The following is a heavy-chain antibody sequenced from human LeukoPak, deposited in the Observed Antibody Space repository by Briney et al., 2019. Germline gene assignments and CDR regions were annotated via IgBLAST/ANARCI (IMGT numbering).Heavy chain of an antibody. J-gene: IGHJ4*02. D-gene: IGHD6-13*01. Sequence: GESLKISCRGSGYSFTNYWIGWVRQMPGKGLELMGIIYPGDSGTTYSPSFQGLVTISADKSISTAYLQWSSLKASDTAMYYCARQAIAAEGTDYWGQGTLVTVSS. CDR2: IYPGDSGT. V-gene: IGHV5-51*01. CDR3: ARQAIAAEGTDY. CDR1: GYSFTNYW.